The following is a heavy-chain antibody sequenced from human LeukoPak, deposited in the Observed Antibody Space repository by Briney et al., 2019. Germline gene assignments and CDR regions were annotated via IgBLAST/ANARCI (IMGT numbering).Heavy chain of an antibody. CDR3: ARDQGYCSGGSCYHAGYYGMDV. CDR2: IKQDGSEK. V-gene: IGHV3-7*01. Sequence: GGSLRLSCAASGFTFSSYWMSWVRQAPGKGLEWVANIKQDGSEKYYVDSVKGRFTISRDNAKNSLYLQMNSQRAEDTAVYYCARDQGYCSGGSCYHAGYYGMDVWGQGTTVTVSS. J-gene: IGHJ6*02. D-gene: IGHD2-15*01. CDR1: GFTFSSYW.